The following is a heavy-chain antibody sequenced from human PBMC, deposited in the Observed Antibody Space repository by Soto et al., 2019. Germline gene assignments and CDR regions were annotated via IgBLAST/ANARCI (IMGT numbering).Heavy chain of an antibody. D-gene: IGHD5-18*01. Sequence: QVQLVQSGAEVKKPGASVKVSCKASGYTFTSYDINWVRQATGQGLEWMGWMNPNSGNTGYAQKLQGRVTMTRNTSRDTADMELSSLRSEHTAVYYCARQDTAMATYYYCGMDVWGQGTTVTVSS. CDR3: ARQDTAMATYYYCGMDV. CDR1: GYTFTSYD. J-gene: IGHJ6*02. CDR2: MNPNSGNT. V-gene: IGHV1-8*01.